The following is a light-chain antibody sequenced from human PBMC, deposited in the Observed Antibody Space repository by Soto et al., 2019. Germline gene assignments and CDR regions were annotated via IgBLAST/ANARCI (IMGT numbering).Light chain of an antibody. J-gene: IGKJ4*01. CDR2: DAS. CDR1: QSVSHK. Sequence: EMGVTQSTDTLSGSPGERPTSSFRASQSVSHKLAWYQQKPGQAPRLXIYDASNRATGIPARFSGSGSGTDFILTISSLEPEDFGVYYCQQRSNWPPVTFGGGTKVDIK. CDR3: QQRSNWPPVT. V-gene: IGKV3-11*01.